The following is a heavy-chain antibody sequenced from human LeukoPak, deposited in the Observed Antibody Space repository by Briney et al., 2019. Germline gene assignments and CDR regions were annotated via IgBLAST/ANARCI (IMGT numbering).Heavy chain of an antibody. J-gene: IGHJ4*02. Sequence: SETLSLTCTVSGGSISSYYWSWIRQPPGKGLEWIGYIYYSGSTNYNPSLKSRVTISVDTPKNQFSLKLSSVTAADTAVYYCAREGYSSFDYWGQGTLVTVSS. V-gene: IGHV4-59*01. CDR2: IYYSGST. CDR1: GGSISSYY. D-gene: IGHD6-13*01. CDR3: AREGYSSFDY.